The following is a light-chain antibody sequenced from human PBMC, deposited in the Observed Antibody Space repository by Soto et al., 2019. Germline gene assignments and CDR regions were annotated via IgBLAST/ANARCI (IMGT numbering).Light chain of an antibody. CDR1: SSDVGGYNY. V-gene: IGLV2-14*01. CDR3: SSYTSSSTRV. J-gene: IGLJ2*01. CDR2: DVS. Sequence: QSALTQPASVSGSPGQSITISCTGTSSDVGGYNYVSWYQQHPGKAPKLMIYDVSNRPSGVSNRFSGSKSGNTASLTISGLQAEDEDAYYCSSYTSSSTRVFGGGTKVTVL.